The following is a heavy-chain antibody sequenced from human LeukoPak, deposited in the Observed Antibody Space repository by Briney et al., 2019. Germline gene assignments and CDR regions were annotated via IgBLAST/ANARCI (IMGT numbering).Heavy chain of an antibody. V-gene: IGHV1-2*02. Sequence: GASVKVSCKASGYTFTGYYMHWVRQAPGQGLEWMGWINLNSGGTNYAQKFQGRVTMTRDTSISTAYMELSRLRSDDTAVYYCARADGSGSFYGMDVWGQGTTVTVSS. D-gene: IGHD3-10*01. CDR3: ARADGSGSFYGMDV. CDR1: GYTFTGYY. J-gene: IGHJ6*02. CDR2: INLNSGGT.